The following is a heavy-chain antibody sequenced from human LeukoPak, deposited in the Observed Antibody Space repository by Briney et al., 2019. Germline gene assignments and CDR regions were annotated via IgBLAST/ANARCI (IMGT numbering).Heavy chain of an antibody. CDR1: GFTFSSYG. CDR2: IWYDGSNK. V-gene: IGHV3-33*01. J-gene: IGHJ4*02. D-gene: IGHD3-10*01. CDR3: ARDGSGSYYGPYFDY. Sequence: GGSLRLSCAASGFTFSSYGMHWVRQAPGKGPEWVAVIWYDGSNKYYADSVKGRFTISRDNSKNTLYLQMNSLRAEDTAVYYCARDGSGSYYGPYFDYWGQGTLVTVSS.